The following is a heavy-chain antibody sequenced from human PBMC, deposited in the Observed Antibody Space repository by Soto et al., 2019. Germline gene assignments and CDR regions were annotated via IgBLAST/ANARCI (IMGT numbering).Heavy chain of an antibody. CDR1: VFTFSSYG. CDR3: ARGPTYYDSSGYQDY. D-gene: IGHD3-22*01. V-gene: IGHV3-33*01. J-gene: IGHJ4*02. Sequence: WWSLRLSCSASVFTFSSYGMHWFRQAPGKGLEWVAVIWYDGSNKYYADSVKGRFTISRDNSKNTLYLQMNSLRAEDTAVYYCARGPTYYDSSGYQDYWGQGTLVTVSS. CDR2: IWYDGSNK.